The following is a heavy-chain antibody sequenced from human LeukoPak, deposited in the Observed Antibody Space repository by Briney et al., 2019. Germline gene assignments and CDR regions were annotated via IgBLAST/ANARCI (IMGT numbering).Heavy chain of an antibody. CDR2: INPNSGGT. D-gene: IGHD3-9*01. Sequence: ASVKVSCKASGYTFTGYYMHWVRQAPGQGLEWMGWINPNSGGTNYALKFQGRVTMTRDTSISTAYMELSRLRSDDTAVYYCARADYDILTGYFYNWFDPWGQGTLVTVSS. J-gene: IGHJ5*02. CDR1: GYTFTGYY. CDR3: ARADYDILTGYFYNWFDP. V-gene: IGHV1-2*02.